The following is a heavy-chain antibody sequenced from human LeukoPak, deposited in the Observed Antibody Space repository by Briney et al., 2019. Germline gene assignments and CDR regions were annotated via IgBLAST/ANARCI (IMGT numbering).Heavy chain of an antibody. Sequence: SETLSLTCTVSGGSISSTSYHWAWIRQPPGKGLEWIATVYYTGSAYYNPSLKSRVTISVDTSKSQFSLKLSSVTTADTALYYCARYASGSYYWFDPWGQGTLVTVPS. J-gene: IGHJ5*02. CDR3: ARYASGSYYWFDP. CDR1: GGSISSTSYH. D-gene: IGHD3-10*01. V-gene: IGHV4-39*01. CDR2: VYYTGSA.